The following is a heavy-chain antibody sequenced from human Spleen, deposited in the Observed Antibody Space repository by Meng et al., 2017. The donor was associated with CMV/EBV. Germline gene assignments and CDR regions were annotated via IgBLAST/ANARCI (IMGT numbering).Heavy chain of an antibody. CDR1: GFTFSSYA. V-gene: IGHV3-23*01. J-gene: IGHJ3*02. CDR3: ARGYCSSTSCYGFDAFDI. Sequence: LSLTCAASGFTFSSYAMSWVRQAPGKGLEWVSAISGSGGSTYYADSVKGRFTISRDNSKNTLYLQMNSLRAEDTAVYYCARGYCSSTSCYGFDAFDIWGQGTMVTVSS. D-gene: IGHD2-2*01. CDR2: ISGSGGST.